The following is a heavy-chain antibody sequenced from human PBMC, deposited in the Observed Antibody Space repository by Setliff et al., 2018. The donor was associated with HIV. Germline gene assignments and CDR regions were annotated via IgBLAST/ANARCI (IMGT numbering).Heavy chain of an antibody. CDR2: INQSGNT. Sequence: PSETLSLTCAVYGGSLRGYYWSWVRKSPGRGLEWIGEINQSGNTNFTPSLKSRLIISVDTSKSQFSLKLTSVTAADTALYYCAREGGQGYSGSGSFYHRNFDLWGRGTLVTVSS. D-gene: IGHD3-10*01. CDR3: AREGGQGYSGSGSFYHRNFDL. CDR1: GGSLRGYY. V-gene: IGHV4-34*01. J-gene: IGHJ2*01.